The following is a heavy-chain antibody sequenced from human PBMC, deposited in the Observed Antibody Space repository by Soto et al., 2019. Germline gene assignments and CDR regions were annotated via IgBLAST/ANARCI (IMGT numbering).Heavy chain of an antibody. J-gene: IGHJ6*02. V-gene: IGHV3-23*01. CDR1: GFTFNRHA. CDR2: IIGSGDRT. Sequence: GGSLRLSCLASGFTFNRHAMSWVRQAPGKGLEWVSGIIGSGDRTFYADSVKGRFTVSRDNSKNTVYLQINSPTADDTAIYYCENKFTVMGDNIMGVWGQGTTVTVSS. D-gene: IGHD4-17*01. CDR3: ENKFTVMGDNIMGV.